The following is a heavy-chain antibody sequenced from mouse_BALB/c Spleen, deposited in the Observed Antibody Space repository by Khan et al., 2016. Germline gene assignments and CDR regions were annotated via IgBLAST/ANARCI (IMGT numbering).Heavy chain of an antibody. D-gene: IGHD2-3*01. Sequence: EVELVESGGGLVQPGGSRKLSCAASGFTFSSFGMHWVRQAPEKGLEWVAYISSGSSTIYYADTVKGRFTISRDNPKNTLLLQMTSLKAEDTAMYDSSRGGLFDGNLFAYGGQGTLVTVSA. J-gene: IGHJ3*01. V-gene: IGHV5-17*02. CDR3: SRGGLFDGNLFAY. CDR2: ISSGSSTI. CDR1: GFTFSSFG.